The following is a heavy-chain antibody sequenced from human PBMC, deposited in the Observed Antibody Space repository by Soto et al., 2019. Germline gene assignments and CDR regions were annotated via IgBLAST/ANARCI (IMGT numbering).Heavy chain of an antibody. CDR1: GFTFSKYG. Sequence: PGGSLRLSCSASGFTFSKYGMHWVRQAPGKGLECVSAISYTGENTYYADSVKGRFTISRDNSKNTLFLQMSSLTAEDTGIYYCVKVAAQDYYYYGTDVWGQGXTVTVYS. CDR2: ISYTGENT. V-gene: IGHV3-64D*06. CDR3: VKVAAQDYYYYGTDV. J-gene: IGHJ6*02. D-gene: IGHD6-6*01.